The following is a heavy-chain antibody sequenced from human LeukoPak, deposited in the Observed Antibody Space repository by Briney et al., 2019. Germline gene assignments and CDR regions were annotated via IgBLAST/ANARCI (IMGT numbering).Heavy chain of an antibody. D-gene: IGHD6-19*01. CDR3: ARAIGSGWYLYFDY. CDR2: INAGNGNT. V-gene: IGHV1-3*03. Sequence: ASVKVSCKASGYTFTSYAMHWVRQAPGQRLEWMGWINAGNGNTKYSQEFRGRVTITRDTSASTAYMELSSLRSEDMAVYYCARAIGSGWYLYFDYWGQGTLVTVSS. CDR1: GYTFTSYA. J-gene: IGHJ4*02.